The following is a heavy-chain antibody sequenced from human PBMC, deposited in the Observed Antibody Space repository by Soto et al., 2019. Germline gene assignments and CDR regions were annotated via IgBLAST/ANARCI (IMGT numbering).Heavy chain of an antibody. CDR2: IDPRDSQT. V-gene: IGHV5-10-1*01. D-gene: IGHD2-15*01. Sequence: GESLKISCKGSGYSFAGYWITWVRQKPGKGLEWMGRIDPRDSQTYYSPSFRGHVTISATKSITTVFLQWSSLRASDTAMYYCACQISDSDPGPNFHYYFDSWGQGTPVTVSS. CDR3: ACQISDSDPGPNFHYYFDS. CDR1: GYSFAGYW. J-gene: IGHJ4*02.